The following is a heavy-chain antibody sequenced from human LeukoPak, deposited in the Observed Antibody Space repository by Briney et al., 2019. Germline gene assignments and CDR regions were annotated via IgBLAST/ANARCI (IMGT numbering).Heavy chain of an antibody. CDR3: VRDNYYGMDV. J-gene: IGHJ6*02. CDR1: GFTFSRSL. CDR2: INSDGSST. V-gene: IGHV3-74*01. Sequence: GGSLRLSCAASGFTFSRSLMHWVRQGPGKGLVWVSRINSDGSSTRYADFVKGRFTISRDNAKNTLYLQMNSLRSEDTALYYCVRDNYYGMDVWGQGTTVTVSS.